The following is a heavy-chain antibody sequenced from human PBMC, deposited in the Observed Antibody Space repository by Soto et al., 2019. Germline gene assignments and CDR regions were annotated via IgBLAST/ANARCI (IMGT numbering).Heavy chain of an antibody. D-gene: IGHD6-13*01. CDR1: GYSFTSYW. V-gene: IGHV5-10-1*01. Sequence: EVQLVQSGAEVKKPGESLRISCKGSGYSFTSYWISWVRQMPVKGLEWMGRIDPSDSYTNYSPSFQGHVTISADKSISTDYLPWSSLKASDTAMYYCARLQAEAGDNDLTFDYWGQGTLVTVSS. CDR3: ARLQAEAGDNDLTFDY. CDR2: IDPSDSYT. J-gene: IGHJ4*02.